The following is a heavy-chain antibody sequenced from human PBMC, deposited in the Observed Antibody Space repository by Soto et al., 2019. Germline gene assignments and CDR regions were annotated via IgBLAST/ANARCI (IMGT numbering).Heavy chain of an antibody. Sequence: PGGSLRLSCAASGFTFNTYDMNWVRQAPGKGLEWVSSITTSSAYIYYADSLKGRITTSRDNAKNSLFLQMNSLRAEDTAVYYCVRSGTARLLRHSWFDTWGQGTLVTVSS. J-gene: IGHJ5*02. CDR2: ITTSSAYI. V-gene: IGHV3-21*01. CDR3: VRSGTARLLRHSWFDT. D-gene: IGHD2-21*01. CDR1: GFTFNTYD.